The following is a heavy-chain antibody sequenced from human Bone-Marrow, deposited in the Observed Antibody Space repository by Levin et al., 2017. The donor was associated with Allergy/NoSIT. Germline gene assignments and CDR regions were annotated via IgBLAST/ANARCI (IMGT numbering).Heavy chain of an antibody. CDR3: AKSYSTSSEFDY. CDR1: GFTFSSFA. Sequence: GESLKISCAASGFTFSSFAMNWVRQAPGKALEWVSSISGSGTGTHYADSVKGRFTISRDNSKNTLFLHLNSLRAEDTAVYYCAKSYSTSSEFDYWGQGTLATVSS. CDR2: ISGSGTGT. V-gene: IGHV3-23*01. D-gene: IGHD6-6*01. J-gene: IGHJ4*02.